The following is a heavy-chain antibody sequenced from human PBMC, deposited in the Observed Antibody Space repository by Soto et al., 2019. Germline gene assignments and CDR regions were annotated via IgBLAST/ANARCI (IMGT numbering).Heavy chain of an antibody. CDR3: ARASSTTVSPYYYYGMDV. Sequence: LRLSCAASGFTFSSYAMHWVRQAPGKGLEWVAVISYDGSNKYYADSVKGRFTISRDNSKNTLYLQMNSLRAKDTAVYYCARASSTTVSPYYYYGMDVWGQGTTVTSP. CDR2: ISYDGSNK. D-gene: IGHD4-17*01. J-gene: IGHJ6*02. CDR1: GFTFSSYA. V-gene: IGHV3-30-3*01.